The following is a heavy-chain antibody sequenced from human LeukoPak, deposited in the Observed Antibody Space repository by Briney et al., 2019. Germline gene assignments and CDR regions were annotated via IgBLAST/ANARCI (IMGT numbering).Heavy chain of an antibody. CDR2: ISDSGGST. D-gene: IGHD3-22*01. V-gene: IGHV3-23*01. Sequence: GGSLRLSCAASGSTFSSYAMNWVRQAPGKGLEWVSAISDSGGSTYYADSVKGRFTISRDNSKNTLYVQVNSLGTEDTAAYYCAKGSYYDSSGSFYFDYWGQGTLVTVSS. CDR3: AKGSYYDSSGSFYFDY. J-gene: IGHJ4*02. CDR1: GSTFSSYA.